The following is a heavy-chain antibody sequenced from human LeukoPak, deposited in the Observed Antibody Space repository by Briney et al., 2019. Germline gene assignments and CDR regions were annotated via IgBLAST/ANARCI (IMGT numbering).Heavy chain of an antibody. V-gene: IGHV4-4*07. D-gene: IGHD3-9*01. CDR1: GGSISGYY. Sequence: KPSETLSLTCTVSGGSISGYYWSWIRQPAGKGLEWIGRIYTTGNTNYNPSLKSRLTMSVDTSKNQFSLKLSSVTAADTAVYYCARVDGYYDILTGYPRPGFALAYWGQGTLVTVSS. J-gene: IGHJ4*02. CDR3: ARVDGYYDILTGYPRPGFALAY. CDR2: IYTTGNT.